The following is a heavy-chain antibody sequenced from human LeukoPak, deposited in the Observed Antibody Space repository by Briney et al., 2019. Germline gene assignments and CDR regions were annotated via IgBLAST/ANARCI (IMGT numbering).Heavy chain of an antibody. CDR3: ARDRSSSDAYYVMDV. D-gene: IGHD6-6*01. CDR1: GFTFSSYA. CDR2: IWYDGSNK. V-gene: IGHV3-33*01. Sequence: PGRSLRLSCAASGFTFSSYAMHWVRQAPGKGLEWVAVIWYDGSNKYYADSVKGRFTISRDNSKNTVYVQMNNLRAEDTAVYYCARDRSSSDAYYVMDVWGQGTTVTVSS. J-gene: IGHJ6*02.